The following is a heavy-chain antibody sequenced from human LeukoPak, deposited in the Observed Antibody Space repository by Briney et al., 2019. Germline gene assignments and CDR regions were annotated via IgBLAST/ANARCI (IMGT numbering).Heavy chain of an antibody. V-gene: IGHV1-69*13. D-gene: IGHD3-3*01. CDR2: IIPIFGTA. J-gene: IGHJ4*02. Sequence: SVKVSWKASGGTFSSYAISWVRQAPGQGLEWMGGIIPIFGTANYAQKFQGRVTITADESTSTAYMELSSLRSEDTAVYYCARDRDFWSGYYDFDYWGQGTLVTVSS. CDR1: GGTFSSYA. CDR3: ARDRDFWSGYYDFDY.